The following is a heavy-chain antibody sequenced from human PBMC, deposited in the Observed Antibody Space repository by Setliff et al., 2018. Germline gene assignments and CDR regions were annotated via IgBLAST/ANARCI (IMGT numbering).Heavy chain of an antibody. V-gene: IGHV4-34*01. J-gene: IGHJ3*02. D-gene: IGHD3-22*01. Sequence: SETLSLTCAVYGGSFSGYYWSWIRQPSGKGPEWIGEIDQSGITNYNPSLKSRVTISIDTSKNQFSLRLSSVTATDTAVYYCARGRRITMIVVPPGVFDIWGQGTMVTVSS. CDR2: IDQSGIT. CDR1: GGSFSGYY. CDR3: ARGRRITMIVVPPGVFDI.